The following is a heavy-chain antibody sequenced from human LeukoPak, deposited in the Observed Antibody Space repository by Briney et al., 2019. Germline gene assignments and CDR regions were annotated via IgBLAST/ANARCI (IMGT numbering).Heavy chain of an antibody. V-gene: IGHV4-39*07. CDR1: GGSISTISYF. CDR3: ARRLANYDLVWGSYRYTGGAFDI. Sequence: SETLSLTCTVSGGSISTISYFWGWFRQPPGKGLEWIGEINHSGSTNYNPSLKSRVTISVDTSKNQFSVKLTSVTAADTAVYCCARRLANYDLVWGSYRYTGGAFDIWGQGTMVAVSS. J-gene: IGHJ3*02. CDR2: INHSGST. D-gene: IGHD3-16*02.